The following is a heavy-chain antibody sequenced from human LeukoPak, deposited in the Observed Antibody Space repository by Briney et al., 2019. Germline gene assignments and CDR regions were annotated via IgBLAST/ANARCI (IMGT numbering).Heavy chain of an antibody. CDR3: AGLFTAINWIDP. CDR2: IYYSGST. V-gene: IGHV4-39*01. D-gene: IGHD2-21*02. CDR1: GGSISSGSYY. Sequence: SETLSLTCIVSGGSISSGSYYWGWLRQPPGKGLEWIGSIYYSGSTYYNPSLKSRVTISVDTSKNQFSLKLSSVTAADTAVYYCAGLFTAINWIDPWGQGTLVTVSS. J-gene: IGHJ5*02.